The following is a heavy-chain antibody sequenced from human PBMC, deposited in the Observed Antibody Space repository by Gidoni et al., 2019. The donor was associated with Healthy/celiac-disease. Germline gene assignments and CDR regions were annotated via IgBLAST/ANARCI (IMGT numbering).Heavy chain of an antibody. D-gene: IGHD3-22*01. CDR3: ARVPGSDTMRDNNWFDP. J-gene: IGHJ5*02. Sequence: EVQLVESGGGLVQPGGSLRLSCAASGFTFSRYEMNWVRQAPGKGLEWVSYISSSGSTIYYADSVKGRFTISRDNAKNSLYLQMNSLRAEDTAVYYCARVPGSDTMRDNNWFDPWGQGTLVTVSS. CDR1: GFTFSRYE. V-gene: IGHV3-48*03. CDR2: ISSSGSTI.